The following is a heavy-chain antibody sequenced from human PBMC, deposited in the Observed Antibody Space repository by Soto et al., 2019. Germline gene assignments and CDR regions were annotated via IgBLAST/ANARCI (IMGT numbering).Heavy chain of an antibody. Sequence: SETLSLTCIVSGGSISPYYWSWIRQPPGKGLEWIGYLSYAGSTNNNPSLKSRVTTSVDTSKNRFSLKLSTVTAADTAVYYCARGWGPGDAFDIWGQGTMVTVSS. D-gene: IGHD1-26*01. CDR3: ARGWGPGDAFDI. V-gene: IGHV4-59*01. J-gene: IGHJ3*02. CDR2: LSYAGST. CDR1: GGSISPYY.